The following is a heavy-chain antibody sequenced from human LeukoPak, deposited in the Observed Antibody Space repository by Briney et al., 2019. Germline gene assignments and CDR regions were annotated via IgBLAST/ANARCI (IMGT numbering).Heavy chain of an antibody. CDR1: GVTFSSYE. J-gene: IGHJ6*04. Sequence: GGALRLSCAASGVTFSSYEMNWGRQAPGKGLEWVSYISSSGSTIYYADSVKGRFPISRDNAKNSLYLQMNSLRAEDTAVYYCAELGITMIGGVWGKGPTVTISS. CDR2: ISSSGSTI. D-gene: IGHD3-10*02. V-gene: IGHV3-48*03. CDR3: AELGITMIGGV.